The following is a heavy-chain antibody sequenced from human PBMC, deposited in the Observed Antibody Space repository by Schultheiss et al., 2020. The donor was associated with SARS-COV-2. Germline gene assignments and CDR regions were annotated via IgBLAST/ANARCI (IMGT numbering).Heavy chain of an antibody. D-gene: IGHD6-19*01. CDR2: IYYSGST. CDR1: GGSISTYC. J-gene: IGHJ5*02. Sequence: SETLSLTCTVSGGSISTYCWNWIRQPPGKGLEWIGYIYYSGSTNYNPSLKSRVTVSVDTSKNQVSLKLRSVTAADTAVYYCARTLSVAGALGWFDPWGQGTLVTVSS. V-gene: IGHV4-59*01. CDR3: ARTLSVAGALGWFDP.